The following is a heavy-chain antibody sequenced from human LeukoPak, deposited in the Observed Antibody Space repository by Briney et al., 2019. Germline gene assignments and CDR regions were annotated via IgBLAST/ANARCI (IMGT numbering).Heavy chain of an antibody. CDR1: GYTFTGYY. CDR3: ARAPRVELRRSWFDP. CDR2: INPNSGGT. D-gene: IGHD1-7*01. V-gene: IGHV1-2*02. J-gene: IGHJ5*02. Sequence: ASVKVSCKASGYTFTGYYMHWVRQAPGQGLEWMGWINPNSGGTNYAQKFQGRVTMTRDTSISTAYMELSRLRSDDTAVYYCARAPRVELRRSWFDPWGQGTLVTVSS.